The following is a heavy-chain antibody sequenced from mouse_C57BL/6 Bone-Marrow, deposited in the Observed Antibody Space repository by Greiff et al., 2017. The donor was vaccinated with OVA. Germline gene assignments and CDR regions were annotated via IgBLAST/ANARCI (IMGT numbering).Heavy chain of an antibody. Sequence: VQLQQSGAELVKPGASVKLSCKASGYAFSSYWMNWVKQRPGKGLEWIGQIYPGDGDTNYNGKFKGQATLTADKSSSTAYMQLSSLTSEDSAVYYGAGIEGDYVGFFTYWGQGTLVTVSA. D-gene: IGHD2-13*01. V-gene: IGHV1-80*01. CDR1: GYAFSSYW. CDR3: AGIEGDYVGFFTY. J-gene: IGHJ3*01. CDR2: IYPGDGDT.